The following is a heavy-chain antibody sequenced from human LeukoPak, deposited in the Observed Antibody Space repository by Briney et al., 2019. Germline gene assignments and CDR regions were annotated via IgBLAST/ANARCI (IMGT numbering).Heavy chain of an antibody. CDR1: GGTFSSYA. CDR2: IIPIFGTA. D-gene: IGHD6-13*01. V-gene: IGHV1-69*13. CDR3: ARGVYSSSWYEESYYFDY. Sequence: SVKVSCKASGGTFSSYAISWVRQAPGQGLEWMGGIIPIFGTANYAQKFQGRVTITADESTSTAYMELSSLRSEDTAVYYCARGVYSSSWYEESYYFDYWGQGTLVTVSS. J-gene: IGHJ4*02.